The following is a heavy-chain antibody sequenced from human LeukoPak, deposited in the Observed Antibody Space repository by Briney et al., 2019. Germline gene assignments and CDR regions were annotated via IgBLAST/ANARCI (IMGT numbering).Heavy chain of an antibody. Sequence: PSESLSLTCTVSGGSISSSSYYSGWIRQPPGKGPEWIGSIYYSGSTYYNPSLKSRLTISVDTSKSQFSLKLSSVTAADTAVYYCARQIGVVITPYYYYYMDVWGKGTTVTVSS. CDR1: GGSISSSSYY. J-gene: IGHJ6*03. CDR3: ARQIGVVITPYYYYYMDV. D-gene: IGHD3-3*01. V-gene: IGHV4-39*01. CDR2: IYYSGST.